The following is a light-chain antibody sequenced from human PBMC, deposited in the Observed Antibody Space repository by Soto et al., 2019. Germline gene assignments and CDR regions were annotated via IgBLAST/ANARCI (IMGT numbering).Light chain of an antibody. J-gene: IGKJ2*01. V-gene: IGKV3-20*01. CDR3: HCQKYDDSPVYT. CDR1: QSISSGY. Sequence: IVLTQSPDTLSLSPGERATLSCRASQSISSGYVAWYQQKPGQAPRPLVFGASGRATGFPDRFSGSGSGTDFTLTISRLEPEDSAVYYCHCQKYDDSPVYTFGQGTKLEIK. CDR2: GAS.